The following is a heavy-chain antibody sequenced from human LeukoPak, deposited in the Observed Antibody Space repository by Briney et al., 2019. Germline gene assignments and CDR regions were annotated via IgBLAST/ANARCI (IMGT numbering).Heavy chain of an antibody. D-gene: IGHD3-9*01. CDR2: ITPSSDTK. V-gene: IGHV3-48*02. Sequence: GGSLRLSCATSGVTFSSDIVSWVRQAPGQGLEHISHITPSSDTKTYADSVKGRFTISRDNAKNALYLEMGALRYNYTAVYYCAGDVDLAFDSWGQGTLVTVSS. CDR3: AGDVDLAFDS. CDR1: GVTFSSDI. J-gene: IGHJ4*02.